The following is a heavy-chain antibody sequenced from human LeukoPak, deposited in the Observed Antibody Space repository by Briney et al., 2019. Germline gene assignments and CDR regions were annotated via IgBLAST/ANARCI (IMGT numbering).Heavy chain of an antibody. J-gene: IGHJ6*02. D-gene: IGHD3-9*01. CDR1: GFTFSSYE. CDR2: ISATGWTV. Sequence: GGSLRLSCAASGFTFSSYEINWVRQAPGQGLEWVSYISATGWTVLYADSVKGRFTISRDNAKNSLYLQMNGLRAEDTAVYYCARPIARDYDMVSTATYGMDVWGQGTTVTVSS. V-gene: IGHV3-48*03. CDR3: ARPIARDYDMVSTATYGMDV.